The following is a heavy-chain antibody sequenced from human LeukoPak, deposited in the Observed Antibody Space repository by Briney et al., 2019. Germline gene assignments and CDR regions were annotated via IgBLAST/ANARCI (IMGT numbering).Heavy chain of an antibody. CDR1: GYTFTNYY. CDR2: FDPEDGET. Sequence: GAPVKVSCKASGYTFTNYYMHWVRQAPGKGLEWMGGFDPEDGETIYAQKFQGRVTMTEDTSTDTAYMELSSLRSEDTAVYYCATESYSGSYLYAFDIWGQGTMVTVSS. V-gene: IGHV1-24*01. CDR3: ATESYSGSYLYAFDI. D-gene: IGHD1-26*01. J-gene: IGHJ3*02.